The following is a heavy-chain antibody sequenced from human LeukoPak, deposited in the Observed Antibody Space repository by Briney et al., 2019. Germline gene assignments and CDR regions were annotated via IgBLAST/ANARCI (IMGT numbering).Heavy chain of an antibody. Sequence: SETLSLTRIVSGGSISSYYWSWIRQHAGKGLEWIGRIYSSGGANYNPSLKSRVSMSVDTSKNQFSLKLSAGTAADTAVYYWARYSWSYTIDYWGQGTLVTVSS. CDR3: ARYSWSYTIDY. CDR2: IYSSGGA. V-gene: IGHV4-4*07. D-gene: IGHD1-26*01. J-gene: IGHJ4*02. CDR1: GGSISSYY.